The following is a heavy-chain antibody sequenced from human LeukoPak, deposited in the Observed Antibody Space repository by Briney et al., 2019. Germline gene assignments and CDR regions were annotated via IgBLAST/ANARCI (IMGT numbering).Heavy chain of an antibody. CDR2: IDYSGST. CDR3: ARHPTTDTFDY. Sequence: SETLSLTCTVSGGSISSSSYYWGWIRQPRGKGLGWIGSIDYSGSTYYNPSLKSRVTISVDTSKNQFSLKLSSVTAADTAVYYCARHPTTDTFDYWGQGTVVAVSS. J-gene: IGHJ4*02. D-gene: IGHD5-12*01. CDR1: GGSISSSSYY. V-gene: IGHV4-39*01.